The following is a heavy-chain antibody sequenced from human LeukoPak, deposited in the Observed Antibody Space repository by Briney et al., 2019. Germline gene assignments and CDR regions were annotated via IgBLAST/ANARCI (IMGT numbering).Heavy chain of an antibody. CDR3: AREESRTFDY. Sequence: SQTLSLTCVISGDTVSSNSVAWNWIRQSPSRGLEWLGRTYYRSNWVNEYAASVKSRMSIDPDTSKNQFSLQLYSVTPEDTAAYYCAREESRTFDYWGQGTLVTVSS. CDR2: TYYRSNWVN. CDR1: GDTVSSNSVA. J-gene: IGHJ4*02. V-gene: IGHV6-1*01.